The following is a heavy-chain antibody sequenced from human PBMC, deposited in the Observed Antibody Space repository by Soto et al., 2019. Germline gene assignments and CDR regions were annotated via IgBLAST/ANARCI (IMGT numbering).Heavy chain of an antibody. CDR3: ARLHLWGSNPNDAFAI. J-gene: IGHJ3*02. Sequence: QLQLQESGPGLVKPSETLSLTCTVSGGSISSSSYYWGWIRQPPGKGLEWIGTIYYSGSTCYNPSLKSRVTISVDTSKNQFSLNLSSVTAADTAVYYCARLHLWGSNPNDAFAIWGQGTMVTVSS. V-gene: IGHV4-39*01. CDR1: GGSISSSSYY. D-gene: IGHD3-16*02. CDR2: IYYSGST.